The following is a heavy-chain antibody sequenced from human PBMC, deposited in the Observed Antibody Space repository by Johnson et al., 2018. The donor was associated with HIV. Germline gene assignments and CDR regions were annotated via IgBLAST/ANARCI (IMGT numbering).Heavy chain of an antibody. J-gene: IGHJ3*01. D-gene: IGHD4-17*01. V-gene: IGHV3-7*05. CDR1: GFTFSNYW. Sequence: EVQLVESGGGLVQPGESLRLSCAASGFTFSNYWMSWVRQAPGKGLEWVASIKQDGGEKFYVDSVKGRFTISRDNGKDLLYLQMNRLRAEDTAVYYCARDATPWGRDYVGYAFDLWGQGTMVTVSS. CDR3: ARDATPWGRDYVGYAFDL. CDR2: IKQDGGEK.